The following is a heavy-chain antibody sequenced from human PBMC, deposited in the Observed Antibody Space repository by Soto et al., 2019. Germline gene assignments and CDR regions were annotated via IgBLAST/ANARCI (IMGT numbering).Heavy chain of an antibody. Sequence: EVQLSESGGGLVQPGGSLRLSCAASGFTFSTYAMSWVRQAPGKGLEWVSGIRGSGDSTHYADSVKGRFTISRDNSKNTLYLQMNSLRVEVTAVYYCAKSLYGGLDYWGQGTLVTVSS. D-gene: IGHD3-16*01. CDR2: IRGSGDST. CDR3: AKSLYGGLDY. V-gene: IGHV3-23*01. J-gene: IGHJ4*02. CDR1: GFTFSTYA.